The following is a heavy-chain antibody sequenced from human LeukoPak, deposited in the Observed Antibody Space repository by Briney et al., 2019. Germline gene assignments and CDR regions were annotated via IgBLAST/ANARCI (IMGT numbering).Heavy chain of an antibody. CDR2: IIPIFGTA. CDR1: GGTFISYA. V-gene: IGHV1-69*13. Sequence: GASVKVSCKASGGTFISYAISWVRQAPGQGLEWMGGIIPIFGTANYAQKFQGRVTITADESTSTAYMELSSLRSEDTAVYYCARVDYDSSGYYFAYWGQGTLVTVSS. J-gene: IGHJ4*02. CDR3: ARVDYDSSGYYFAY. D-gene: IGHD3-22*01.